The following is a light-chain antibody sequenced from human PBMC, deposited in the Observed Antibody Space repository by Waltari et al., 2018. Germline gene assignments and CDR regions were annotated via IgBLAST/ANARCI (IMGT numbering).Light chain of an antibody. J-gene: IGKJ5*01. Sequence: EIVLTQSPATLSLSPGEGATLSCRASQSVSSYLAWYQQKPGQAPRLLIYDASNRATGIPARFSGSGSGTDFTLTISSLEPEDFAVYYCQQRSSWPITFGQGTRLESK. CDR3: QQRSSWPIT. CDR2: DAS. CDR1: QSVSSY. V-gene: IGKV3-11*01.